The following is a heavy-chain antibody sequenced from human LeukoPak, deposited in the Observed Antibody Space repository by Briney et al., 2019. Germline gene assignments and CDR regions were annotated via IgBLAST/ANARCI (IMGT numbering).Heavy chain of an antibody. CDR3: AKVREMGTILPPFHF. CDR2: ISGSGGVT. D-gene: IGHD5-24*01. Sequence: PGGSLRLSCEASGFIFSNYAMSWVRQAPGKGLDWVSAISGSGGVTYYADSVKGRFTISRDNSRNTLYLQGNSLRAADTAVYYCAKVREMGTILPPFHFWGQGTLVTVSS. J-gene: IGHJ4*02. V-gene: IGHV3-23*01. CDR1: GFIFSNYA.